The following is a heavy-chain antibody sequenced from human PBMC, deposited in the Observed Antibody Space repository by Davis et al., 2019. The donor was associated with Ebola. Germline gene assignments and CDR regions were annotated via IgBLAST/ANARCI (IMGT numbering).Heavy chain of an antibody. CDR3: ARHRGLRDQRRYYYYYGMDV. CDR1: GYSFTSYW. D-gene: IGHD5-12*01. CDR2: IYPGDSDT. V-gene: IGHV5-51*01. J-gene: IGHJ6*02. Sequence: GESLKISCKGSGYSFTSYWIGWVRQMPGKGLEWMGIIYPGDSDTRYSPSFQGQVTISADKSISTAYLQWSSLKASDTAMYYCARHRGLRDQRRYYYYYGMDVWGQGTTVTVSS.